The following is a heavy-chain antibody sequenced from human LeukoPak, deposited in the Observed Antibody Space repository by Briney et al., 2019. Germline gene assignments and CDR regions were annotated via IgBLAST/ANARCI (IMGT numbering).Heavy chain of an antibody. Sequence: ASVKVSCKASGYTFTGYYMHWVRQAPGQGLEWMGWINPNSGGTNYAQKFQGRVTMTRDTSISTAYMELSRLRSDDTAVYYCARTAITMVRGVITHYYYGMDVWGQGPTVPVSS. CDR1: GYTFTGYY. D-gene: IGHD3-10*01. V-gene: IGHV1-2*02. CDR3: ARTAITMVRGVITHYYYGMDV. CDR2: INPNSGGT. J-gene: IGHJ6*02.